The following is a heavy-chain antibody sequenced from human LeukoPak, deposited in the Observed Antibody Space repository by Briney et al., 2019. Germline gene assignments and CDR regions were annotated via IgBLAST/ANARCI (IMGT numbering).Heavy chain of an antibody. J-gene: IGHJ4*02. CDR2: ISSSSNYI. Sequence: GGSLRLSCAASGFTFSSYSMNWVRQAPGKGLEWVSSISSSSNYIYYADSVKGRFTISRDNAKNSLYLQMNSLKPEDMALYYCAKDSIKYCSTTSCSSPLDYWGQGSLVIVSS. CDR1: GFTFSSYS. CDR3: AKDSIKYCSTTSCSSPLDY. V-gene: IGHV3-21*04. D-gene: IGHD2-2*01.